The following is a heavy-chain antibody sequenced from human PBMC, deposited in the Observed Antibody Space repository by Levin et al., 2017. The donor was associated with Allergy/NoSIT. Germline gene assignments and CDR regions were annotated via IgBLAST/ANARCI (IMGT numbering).Heavy chain of an antibody. D-gene: IGHD3-3*01. Sequence: GESLKISCKASGYTFTGYYMHWVRQAPGQGLEWMGWINPNSGGTNYAQKFQGRVTMTRDTSISTAYMELSRLRSDDTAVYYCARGQLLRFLEWLLYYWGQGTLVTVSS. CDR1: GYTFTGYY. CDR3: ARGQLLRFLEWLLYY. CDR2: INPNSGGT. V-gene: IGHV1-2*02. J-gene: IGHJ4*02.